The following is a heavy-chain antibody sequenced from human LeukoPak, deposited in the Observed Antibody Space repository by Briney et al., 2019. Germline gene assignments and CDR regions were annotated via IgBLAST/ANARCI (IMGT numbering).Heavy chain of an antibody. Sequence: SETLSLTCAVYGGSFSGYYWSWIRQPPGKGLEWIGEINHSGSTNYNPSLKSRVTISVDTSKNQFSLKLSSVTAADTAVYYCAGDLGAADAFDIWGQGTMVTVSS. CDR2: INHSGST. CDR1: GGSFSGYY. D-gene: IGHD1-26*01. J-gene: IGHJ3*02. V-gene: IGHV4-34*01. CDR3: AGDLGAADAFDI.